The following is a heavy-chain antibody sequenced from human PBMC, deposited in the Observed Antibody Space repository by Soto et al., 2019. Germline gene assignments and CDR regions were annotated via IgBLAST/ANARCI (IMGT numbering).Heavy chain of an antibody. CDR1: GFTFSSCA. Sequence: GGSLRLSCAASGFTFSSCAMSWVRQAPGKGLEWVSAISGSGGSTYYADSVKGRFTISRDNSKNTLYLQMNSLRAEDTAVYYCAKDLTDYYDSSGYYGSTHDYWGQGTLVTVS. CDR2: ISGSGGST. CDR3: AKDLTDYYDSSGYYGSTHDY. J-gene: IGHJ4*02. D-gene: IGHD3-22*01. V-gene: IGHV3-23*01.